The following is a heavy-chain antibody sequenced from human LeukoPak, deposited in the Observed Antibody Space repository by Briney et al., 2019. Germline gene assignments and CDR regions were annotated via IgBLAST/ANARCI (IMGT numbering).Heavy chain of an antibody. V-gene: IGHV3-30-3*01. J-gene: IGHJ4*02. Sequence: TGGSLRLSCAASGFTFSSYAMHWVRQAPGKGLEWVAVISYDGSNKYYADSVKGRFTISRDNSKNMLYLQINSLRAEDTAVYYCARDRNYFEALHRSYWGQGTLVTVSS. CDR3: ARDRNYFEALHRSY. CDR2: ISYDGSNK. CDR1: GFTFSSYA. D-gene: IGHD3-10*01.